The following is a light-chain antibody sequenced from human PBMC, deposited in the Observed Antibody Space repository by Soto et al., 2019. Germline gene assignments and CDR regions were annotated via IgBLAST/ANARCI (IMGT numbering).Light chain of an antibody. J-gene: IGKJ1*01. V-gene: IGKV4-1*01. CDR2: WAT. CDR3: HQYYSTPWT. Sequence: DIVMTQSPDSLAVSLGERATLNCKSSQSVLYRSNNNNYLAWYQQKPGQPPKLLIYWATTRESGVPDRFSGSGSGTDFTLTITSLPAEDVAVYFCHQYYSTPWTFGQGTKVEIK. CDR1: QSVLYRSNNNNY.